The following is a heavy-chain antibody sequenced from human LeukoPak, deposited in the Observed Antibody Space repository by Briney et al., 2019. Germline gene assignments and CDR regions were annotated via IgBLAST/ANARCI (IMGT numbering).Heavy chain of an antibody. Sequence: ASVKVSCKASGGTFSSYAISWVRQAPGQGLEWMGGIIPIFGTANYARKFQGRVTITADVSTSTAYMELSSLRSEDTAVYYCARDQEGNCSSTSCFPKDDAFDIWGQGTMVTVSS. CDR2: IIPIFGTA. CDR3: ARDQEGNCSSTSCFPKDDAFDI. CDR1: GGTFSSYA. V-gene: IGHV1-69*13. D-gene: IGHD2-2*01. J-gene: IGHJ3*02.